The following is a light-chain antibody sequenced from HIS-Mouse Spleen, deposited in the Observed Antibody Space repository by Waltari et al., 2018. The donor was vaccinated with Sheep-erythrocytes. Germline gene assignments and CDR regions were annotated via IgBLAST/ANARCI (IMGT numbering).Light chain of an antibody. Sequence: ELTQPPSVSVSPGQTASITCSGDKLGDKYACWYQQLPGTAPKLLIYGNSTRPSGGPDRFSGSKSGTSASLAITGLRAEDEADYYCQSYDSSLSGVVFGGGTKLTVL. V-gene: IGLV1-40*01. CDR2: GNS. CDR3: QSYDSSLSGVV. J-gene: IGLJ2*01. CDR1: DKLGDKY.